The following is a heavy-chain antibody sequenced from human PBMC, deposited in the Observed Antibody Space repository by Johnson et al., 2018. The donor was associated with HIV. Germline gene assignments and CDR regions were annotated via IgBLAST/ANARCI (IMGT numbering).Heavy chain of an antibody. CDR1: GFTFASSA. J-gene: IGHJ3*02. Sequence: VQLVESGGDMVQPGRSLRLSCAASGFTFASSAMSWVRQAPGKGLEWVSAISDSGSTYYADSVKGRFTISRDNSKNTLYLQMNSLRAEDTAVYYCAKDLLTLDAFDIWGQGTMVTVSS. V-gene: IGHV3-23*04. CDR3: AKDLLTLDAFDI. CDR2: ISDSGST.